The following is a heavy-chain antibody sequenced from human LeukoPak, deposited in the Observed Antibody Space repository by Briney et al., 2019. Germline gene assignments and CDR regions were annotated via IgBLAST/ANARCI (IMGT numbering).Heavy chain of an antibody. CDR1: GSTFSSYA. V-gene: IGHV3-23*01. Sequence: SGGSLRLSCAASGSTFSSYAMSWVRQAPGKGLEWVSAISGSGGSTYYADSVKGRFTISRDNSKNTLYLQMNSLRAEDTAVYYCAKVDSIAVAGTLDYWGQGTLVTVSS. CDR2: ISGSGGST. CDR3: AKVDSIAVAGTLDY. J-gene: IGHJ4*02. D-gene: IGHD6-19*01.